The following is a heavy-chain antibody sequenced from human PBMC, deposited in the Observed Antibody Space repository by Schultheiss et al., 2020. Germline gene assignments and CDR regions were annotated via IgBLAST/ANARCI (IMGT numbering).Heavy chain of an antibody. CDR2: IRSKANSYAT. V-gene: IGHV3-73*01. D-gene: IGHD2-15*01. J-gene: IGHJ5*02. CDR1: GFTFSGSA. CDR3: TSQYCSGGSCGWFDP. Sequence: GGSLRLSCAASGFTFSGSAMHWVRQASGKGLEWVGRIRSKANSYATAYAASVKGRFTISRDDSKNTAYLQMNSLKTEDTAVYYCTSQYCSGGSCGWFDPWGQGTLVTVS.